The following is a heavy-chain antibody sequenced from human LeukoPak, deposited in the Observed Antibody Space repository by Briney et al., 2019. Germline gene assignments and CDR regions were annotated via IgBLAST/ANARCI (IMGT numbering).Heavy chain of an antibody. D-gene: IGHD3-3*01. Sequence: GGSLRLSCIVSGFIFSNYAMSWVRQAPGKGLDWVSIITGSGGDSYYADSVKGRFTLSRDNSKNTLYLQMNSLRAEDTALYFCAKKSLWSGPFDYWGQGTLVTVFS. J-gene: IGHJ4*02. CDR3: AKKSLWSGPFDY. CDR1: GFIFSNYA. CDR2: ITGSGGDS. V-gene: IGHV3-23*01.